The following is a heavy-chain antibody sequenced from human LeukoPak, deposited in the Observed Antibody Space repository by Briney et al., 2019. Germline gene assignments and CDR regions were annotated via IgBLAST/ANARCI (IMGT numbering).Heavy chain of an antibody. CDR3: ASHLERHPYYFDY. CDR1: GGTFSSYS. J-gene: IGHJ4*02. D-gene: IGHD1-1*01. Sequence: ASVKVSCKASGGTFSSYSISWVRQGPGQGLEWMGGIIPIFGTANYAQKFQGRVTITTDESTSTAYMELSSLRSEDTAVYYCASHLERHPYYFDYWGQGTLVTDSS. CDR2: IIPIFGTA. V-gene: IGHV1-69*05.